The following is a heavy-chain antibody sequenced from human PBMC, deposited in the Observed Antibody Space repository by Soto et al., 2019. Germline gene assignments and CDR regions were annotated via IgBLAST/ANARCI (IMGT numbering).Heavy chain of an antibody. CDR2: IYYSGST. CDR1: GGSISSYY. CDR3: AIDLAATLEYGMDV. Sequence: PETLSLTCTVSGGSISSYYWSWIRQPPGKGLEWIGYIYYSGSTNYNPSLKRRGTISVDTSKNQISLKLSPVTAADTAVYYCAIDLAATLEYGMDVWGQGNSVIVSS. V-gene: IGHV4-59*01. D-gene: IGHD6-6*01. J-gene: IGHJ6*02.